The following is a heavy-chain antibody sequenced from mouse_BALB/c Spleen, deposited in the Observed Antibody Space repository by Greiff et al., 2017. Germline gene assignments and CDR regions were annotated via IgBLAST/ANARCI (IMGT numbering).Heavy chain of an antibody. D-gene: IGHD2-3*01. CDR1: GFTFSSYT. CDR2: ISSGGSYT. Sequence: EVMLVESGGGLVKPGGSLKLSCAASGFTFSSYTMSWVRQTPEKRLEWVATISSGGSYTYYPDSVKGRFTISRDNAKNTLYLQMSSLKSEDTAMYYCTRADGYPDYWGQGTTLTVAS. V-gene: IGHV5-6-4*01. J-gene: IGHJ2*01. CDR3: TRADGYPDY.